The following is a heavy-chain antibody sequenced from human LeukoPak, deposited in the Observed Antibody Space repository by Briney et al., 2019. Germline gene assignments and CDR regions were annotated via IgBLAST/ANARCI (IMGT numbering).Heavy chain of an antibody. CDR2: IRSKAYGGTT. J-gene: IGHJ6*02. Sequence: GRSLRLSCTASGFTFGDYAMSWVRQAPGEGLEWVGFIRSKAYGGTTEYAASVKGRFTISRDDSKSIAYLQMNSLKTEDTAVYYCTRGPLRFLEWPYYYYYGMDVWGQGTTVTVSS. D-gene: IGHD3-3*01. CDR1: GFTFGDYA. V-gene: IGHV3-49*04. CDR3: TRGPLRFLEWPYYYYYGMDV.